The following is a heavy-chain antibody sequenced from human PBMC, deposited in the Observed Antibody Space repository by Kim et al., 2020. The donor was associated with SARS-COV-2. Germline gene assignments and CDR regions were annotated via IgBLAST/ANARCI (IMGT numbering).Heavy chain of an antibody. Sequence: GGSLRLSCVASGFIFSSHAMSWVRQAPGKGLEWVSSIRGPGLTSFYADSVKGRFTISRDNSNYTLFLQMSNLRAEDTAIYYCAKSPRQGAPYFDSWGQGILVAVSS. J-gene: IGHJ4*02. V-gene: IGHV3-23*01. D-gene: IGHD3-16*01. CDR3: AKSPRQGAPYFDS. CDR1: GFIFSSHA. CDR2: IRGPGLTS.